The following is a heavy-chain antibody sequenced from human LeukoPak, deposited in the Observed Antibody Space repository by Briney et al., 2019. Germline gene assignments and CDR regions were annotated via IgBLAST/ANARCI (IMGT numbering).Heavy chain of an antibody. Sequence: SVKVSCTASGGTFSSYAISWVRQAPGQGLEWMGGIIPIFGTANYAQKFQGRVTITADESTSTAYMELSSLRSEDTAVYYCAKYYYSNYYYYGMDVWGQGTTVTVSS. J-gene: IGHJ6*02. CDR3: AKYYYSNYYYYGMDV. V-gene: IGHV1-69*13. D-gene: IGHD4-11*01. CDR1: GGTFSSYA. CDR2: IIPIFGTA.